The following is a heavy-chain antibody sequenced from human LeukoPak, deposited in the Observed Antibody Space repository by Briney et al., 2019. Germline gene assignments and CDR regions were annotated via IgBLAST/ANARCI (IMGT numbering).Heavy chain of an antibody. CDR1: GGSISSYY. V-gene: IGHV4-59*01. CDR3: ARGGLWSSSGLDY. J-gene: IGHJ4*02. Sequence: TASKTLSLTCTVSGGSISSYYWSWIRQPPGKGLEWIGYIYYSGSTNYNPSLKSRVTISVDTSKNQFSLKLSSVTAADTAVYYCARGGLWSSSGLDYWGQGTLVTVSS. D-gene: IGHD5-18*01. CDR2: IYYSGST.